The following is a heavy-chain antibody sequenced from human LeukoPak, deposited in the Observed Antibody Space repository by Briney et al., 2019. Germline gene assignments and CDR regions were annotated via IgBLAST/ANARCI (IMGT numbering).Heavy chain of an antibody. D-gene: IGHD3-10*01. J-gene: IGHJ3*02. CDR2: ISYSGIP. Sequence: SETLSLTCTVSGVSMNSISYLWGWIRQPPGEGLEGIGSISYSGIPSYNPSLERRLTISVDTSKNQFFLQLSSVAATDTAMYYCAKNISSVGGAFSYSSGAFDIWGQGTMVTVSS. V-gene: IGHV4-39*01. CDR3: AKNISSVGGAFSYSSGAFDI. CDR1: GVSMNSISYL.